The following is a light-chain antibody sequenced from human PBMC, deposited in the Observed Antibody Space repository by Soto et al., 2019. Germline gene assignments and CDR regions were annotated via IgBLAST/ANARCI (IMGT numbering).Light chain of an antibody. CDR2: GAS. J-gene: IGKJ2*01. Sequence: EIVLTQYPGTLSLSPGERATLSCRASESVTTTYLAWYQQKPGQAPRLLIYGASSRASGIPDRFSGSGSGTDFTLTISRREPEDFSVYYCQQYGTSRGTFGQGTKLEIK. CDR1: ESVTTTY. V-gene: IGKV3-20*01. CDR3: QQYGTSRGT.